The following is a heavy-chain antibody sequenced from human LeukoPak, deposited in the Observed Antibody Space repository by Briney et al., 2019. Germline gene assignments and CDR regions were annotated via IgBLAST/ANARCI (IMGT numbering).Heavy chain of an antibody. J-gene: IGHJ4*02. CDR1: GFTFSSYS. CDR3: ARDHLYYDISGPRFDY. Sequence: GGSLRLSCAASGFTFSSYSMNWVRQAPGKGLEWVSYISSSSSTIYYADSVKGRFTISRDNAKNSLYLQMNSLRAEDTAVYYCARDHLYYDISGPRFDYWGQGTRVTVSS. CDR2: ISSSSSTI. V-gene: IGHV3-48*01. D-gene: IGHD3-9*01.